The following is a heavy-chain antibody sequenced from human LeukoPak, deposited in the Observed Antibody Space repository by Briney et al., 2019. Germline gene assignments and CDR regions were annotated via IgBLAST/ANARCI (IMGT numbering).Heavy chain of an antibody. J-gene: IGHJ4*02. CDR1: GGTFSSYT. CDR3: ARVKNYYDSSGYYYGENY. D-gene: IGHD3-22*01. CDR2: IITILGIA. V-gene: IGHV1-69*02. Sequence: SVKVSCKASGGTFSSYTISWVRQAPGQGLEWMGRIITILGIANYAQKFQGRGTITADKSTGTAYMELSSLRSEDTAVYYCARVKNYYDSSGYYYGENYWGQGTLVTVSS.